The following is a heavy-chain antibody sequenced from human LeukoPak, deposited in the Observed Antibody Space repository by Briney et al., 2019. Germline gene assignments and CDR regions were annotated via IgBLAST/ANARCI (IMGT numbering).Heavy chain of an antibody. V-gene: IGHV4-39*07. D-gene: IGHD3-22*01. CDR1: GGSISSSSYY. Sequence: SETLSLTCTVSGGSISSSSYYWGWICQPPGKGLEWIGSIYYSGSTYYNPSLKSRVTISVDTSKNQFSLKLSSVTAADTAVYYCARDYYDPRGAFDIWGQGTMVTVSS. CDR3: ARDYYDPRGAFDI. CDR2: IYYSGST. J-gene: IGHJ3*02.